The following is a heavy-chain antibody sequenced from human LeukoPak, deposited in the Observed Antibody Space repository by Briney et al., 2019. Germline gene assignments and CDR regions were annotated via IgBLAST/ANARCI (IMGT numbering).Heavy chain of an antibody. Sequence: GGSLRLSCAASGFTFSNYVIHWVRQAPGKGLEWVAVISYDGSNKYYADSVKGRFTISRANSKNTLYLQMNSLRAEDTAVYYCAKDPRRYSRTGGYFDYWGQGTLVTVSS. J-gene: IGHJ4*02. CDR2: ISYDGSNK. V-gene: IGHV3-30*18. CDR1: GFTFSNYV. D-gene: IGHD6-13*01. CDR3: AKDPRRYSRTGGYFDY.